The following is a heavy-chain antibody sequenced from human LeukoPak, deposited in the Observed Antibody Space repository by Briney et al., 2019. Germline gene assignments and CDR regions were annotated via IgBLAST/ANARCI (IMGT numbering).Heavy chain of an antibody. D-gene: IGHD3-16*01. J-gene: IGHJ4*02. V-gene: IGHV1-18*01. CDR1: GYSFSSYG. Sequence: ASVKLSCTASGYSFSSYGISWGRQAPGQGLEWMGWISAYNGNTNYAQRLQARFTETTDTSTSTAYMGLRSLRTDVSAVDYCATLKYDRDWGQGTLVTVSS. CDR3: ATLKYDRD. CDR2: ISAYNGNT.